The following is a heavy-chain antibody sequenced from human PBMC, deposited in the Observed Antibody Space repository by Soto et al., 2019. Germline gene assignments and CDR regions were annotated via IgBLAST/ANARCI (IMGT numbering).Heavy chain of an antibody. CDR2: INHSGST. CDR3: ARSLSHEYYDFWSGYYTGWFDP. J-gene: IGHJ5*02. Sequence: PSETLSLTCAVYGGSFSGYYWSWIRQPPGKGLEWIGEINHSGSTNYNPSLKSRVTISVDRSKNQFSLKLSSVTAADTAVYYCARSLSHEYYDFWSGYYTGWFDPWGQGTLVTVSS. D-gene: IGHD3-3*01. CDR1: GGSFSGYY. V-gene: IGHV4-34*01.